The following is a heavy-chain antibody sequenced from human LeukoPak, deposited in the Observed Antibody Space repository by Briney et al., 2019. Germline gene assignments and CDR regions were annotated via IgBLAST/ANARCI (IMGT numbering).Heavy chain of an antibody. CDR3: ARKDGSSYYFDN. D-gene: IGHD2-15*01. CDR1: GGSISRSDYY. Sequence: SETLSLTCTVSGGSISRSDYYWTWIRQPPGRGLEWIGYIYHSGNTYYNPSLKSRLSISLDTSRNQFSLRLSSVSAADTAVYYCARKDGSSYYFDNWGPGTLVTVSS. V-gene: IGHV4-30-4*01. J-gene: IGHJ4*02. CDR2: IYHSGNT.